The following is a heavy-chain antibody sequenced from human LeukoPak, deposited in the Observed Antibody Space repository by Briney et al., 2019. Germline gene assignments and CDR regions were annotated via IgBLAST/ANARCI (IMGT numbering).Heavy chain of an antibody. D-gene: IGHD1-1*01. CDR2: MDPTGSQK. J-gene: IGHJ4*02. V-gene: IGHV3-7*01. Sequence: GGSLRLSCADSQFTFNGSWMSWVRQAPGKGLEWVANMDPTGSQKRYVDSVKGRFTISKDNPGASLYLGMHSLRAEDTAIYYCAIWTSGNYWGQGTLVTVSS. CDR1: QFTFNGSW. CDR3: AIWTSGNY.